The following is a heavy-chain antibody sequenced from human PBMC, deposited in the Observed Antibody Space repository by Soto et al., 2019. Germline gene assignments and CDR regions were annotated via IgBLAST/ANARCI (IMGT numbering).Heavy chain of an antibody. V-gene: IGHV3-30*02. Sequence: GGSLRLSCAASGFIFSSFGMHWVRQAPGKGLEWVAHIWYDGSNTYYADSVKGRFTISRDNSKNTLYLQMNSLRAEDTAVYYCAREGYYYDSSGYYYPFDYWGQGTLVTVSS. CDR3: AREGYYYDSSGYYYPFDY. J-gene: IGHJ4*02. D-gene: IGHD3-22*01. CDR1: GFIFSSFG. CDR2: IWYDGSNT.